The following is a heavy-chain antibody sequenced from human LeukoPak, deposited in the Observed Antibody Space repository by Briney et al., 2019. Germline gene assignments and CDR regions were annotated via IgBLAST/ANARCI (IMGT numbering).Heavy chain of an antibody. CDR3: AKFRGSFYYYDSRDSDY. Sequence: GGSLRLSCAASGFTFSSYAMSWVRQAPGKGLEWVSAISGSGGSTYYADSVKGRFTISRDNSKNTLYLQMNSLRAEDTAVYYCAKFRGSFYYYDSRDSDYWGQGTLVTVSS. V-gene: IGHV3-23*01. J-gene: IGHJ4*02. CDR1: GFTFSSYA. D-gene: IGHD3-22*01. CDR2: ISGSGGST.